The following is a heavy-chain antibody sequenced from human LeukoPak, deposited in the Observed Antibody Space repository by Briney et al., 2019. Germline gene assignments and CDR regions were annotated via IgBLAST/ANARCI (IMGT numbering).Heavy chain of an antibody. CDR1: GFPFHSYA. D-gene: IGHD2-2*01. V-gene: IGHV3-23*01. CDR3: AKNTFYCSSASCYLHY. J-gene: IGHJ4*02. CDR2: ISGNADST. Sequence: SGVPLRLSCTASGFPFHSYAMSWLRQATGRGLEWVSAISGNADSTYYADSVKGRFIISRDNSKNTLSLQMNSLRADDRAVYYCAKNTFYCSSASCYLHYWGQGTLVTVSS.